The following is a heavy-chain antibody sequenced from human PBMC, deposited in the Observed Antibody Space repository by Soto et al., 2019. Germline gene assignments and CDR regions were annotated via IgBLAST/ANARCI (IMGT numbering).Heavy chain of an antibody. CDR1: GFTFSSYG. V-gene: IGHV3-30*03. CDR2: ISYDGSNK. Sequence: QPGGSLRLSCAASGFTFSSYGMHWVRQAPGKGLEWVVVISYDGSNKYYADSVKGRFTISRDNSKNTLYLQMNSLRAEDTAVYYCATGSLAKPFIVLMVYAHYWGQGTLVTVSS. J-gene: IGHJ4*02. D-gene: IGHD2-8*01. CDR3: ATGSLAKPFIVLMVYAHY.